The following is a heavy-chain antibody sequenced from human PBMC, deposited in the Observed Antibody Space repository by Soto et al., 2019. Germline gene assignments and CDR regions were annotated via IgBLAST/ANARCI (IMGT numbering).Heavy chain of an antibody. CDR1: GYTFTSYG. CDR2: ISPYNGNT. D-gene: IGHD3-10*01. J-gene: IGHJ6*02. Sequence: APVKVSCKSSGYTFTSYGISWVRQAPGQGLEWMGWISPYNGNTESVQKFKGRLTMTTDTSTSTGYLELRNLRSDDTAVYYCARXGDGAGSYKYYYFGMDAWGQGTTVTVSS. CDR3: ARXGDGAGSYKYYYFGMDA. V-gene: IGHV1-18*01.